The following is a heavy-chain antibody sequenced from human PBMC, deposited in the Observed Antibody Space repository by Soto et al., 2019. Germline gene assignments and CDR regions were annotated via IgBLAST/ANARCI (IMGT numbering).Heavy chain of an antibody. CDR1: GFTFSSSA. V-gene: IGHV3-30-3*01. CDR3: TRSGDYVNLEY. Sequence: QVQLVESGGGVVQPGTSLRLSCAASGFTFSSSAMHWVRQAPGKGLEWVAVISYDGGNKYYADSVKGRFTISRDNSKNTLYLQVNSLRAEDTAVYYCTRSGDYVNLEYWGQRTLVTVSS. J-gene: IGHJ4*02. CDR2: ISYDGGNK. D-gene: IGHD4-17*01.